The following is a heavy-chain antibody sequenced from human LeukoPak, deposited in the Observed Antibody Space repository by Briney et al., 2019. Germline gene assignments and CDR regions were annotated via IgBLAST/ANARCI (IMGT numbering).Heavy chain of an antibody. J-gene: IGHJ5*02. CDR1: GFTFSTYA. CDR3: ATTLNTGFFQS. Sequence: GGSLRPSCAASGFTFSTYAMHWVRQAPGKGLEWVSAVSGSGGDTYYADSVTGRFTISRDNSKNTLYVLLNSLRAEDTAVYYCATTLNTGFFQSWGRGTLVTVSS. D-gene: IGHD5-18*01. CDR2: VSGSGGDT. V-gene: IGHV3-23*01.